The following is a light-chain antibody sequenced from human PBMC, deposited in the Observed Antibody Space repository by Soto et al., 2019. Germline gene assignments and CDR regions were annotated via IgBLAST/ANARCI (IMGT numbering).Light chain of an antibody. V-gene: IGKV1-39*01. J-gene: IGKJ2*01. Sequence: DIQMTQSPSSLSASIGDRVTITCRASQSITDYLNWYQQKPGKAPKLLIYAAYSLQSGVPSRFSGSGSGTDFSLTISSLQPEDSATYYCQQSYSIPVTFGQGTKVNIK. CDR3: QQSYSIPVT. CDR2: AAY. CDR1: QSITDY.